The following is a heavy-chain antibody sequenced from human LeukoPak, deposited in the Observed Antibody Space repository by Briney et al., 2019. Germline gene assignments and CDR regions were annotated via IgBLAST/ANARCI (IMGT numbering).Heavy chain of an antibody. V-gene: IGHV3-21*01. CDR1: GFTFSSYS. CDR2: ISSSSSYI. J-gene: IGHJ4*02. CDR3: ARGPYYYDSSGSHPVDY. D-gene: IGHD3-22*01. Sequence: GGSLRLSCAASGFTFSSYSMNWVRQAPGKGLEWVSSISSSSSYIYYADSVKGRFTISRDNAKNPLYLQMNSLRAEDTAVYYCARGPYYYDSSGSHPVDYWGQGTLVTVSS.